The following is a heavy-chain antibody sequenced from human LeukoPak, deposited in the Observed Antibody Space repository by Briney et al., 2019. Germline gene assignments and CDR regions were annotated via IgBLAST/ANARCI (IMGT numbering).Heavy chain of an antibody. V-gene: IGHV3-7*01. CDR2: IKQDGSEK. Sequence: PGGSLRLSCAACGFTFSSYWMSLVRQAPGKGLEWVANIKQDGSEKYYVDSVKGRFTISRDNAKNSLYLQMNSLRAEDTAVYYCARGGGYYYFDYWGQGTLVTVSS. CDR3: ARGGGYYYFDY. D-gene: IGHD3-22*01. J-gene: IGHJ4*02. CDR1: GFTFSSYW.